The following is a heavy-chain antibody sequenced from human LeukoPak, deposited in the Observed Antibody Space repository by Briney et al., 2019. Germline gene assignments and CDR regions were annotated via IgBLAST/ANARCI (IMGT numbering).Heavy chain of an antibody. CDR3: ARDQTVTTVVTGPGD. J-gene: IGHJ4*02. V-gene: IGHV1-46*01. CDR2: INPSGGST. D-gene: IGHD4-23*01. Sequence: ASVKVSCMASGYTFTSCYMHWVRQAPGQGLEWMGIINPSGGSTSYAQKFQGRVTMTRDTSTSTVYMELSSLRSEDTAVYYCARDQTVTTVVTGPGDWGQGTLVTVSS. CDR1: GYTFTSCY.